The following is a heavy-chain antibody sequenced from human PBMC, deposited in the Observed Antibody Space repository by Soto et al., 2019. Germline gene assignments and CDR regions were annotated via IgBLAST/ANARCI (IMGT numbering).Heavy chain of an antibody. Sequence: EVQLVESGGGLVKPGGSLRLSCAASGFTFSNAWMSWVRQAPGKGLEWVGRIKSKTDGGTTDYAAPVKGRFTISRDDSKNTLYLQMNSLKTEDTAVYYCTTGYDYGDPFDYWGQGTLVTVSS. CDR3: TTGYDYGDPFDY. V-gene: IGHV3-15*01. CDR2: IKSKTDGGTT. J-gene: IGHJ4*02. D-gene: IGHD4-17*01. CDR1: GFTFSNAW.